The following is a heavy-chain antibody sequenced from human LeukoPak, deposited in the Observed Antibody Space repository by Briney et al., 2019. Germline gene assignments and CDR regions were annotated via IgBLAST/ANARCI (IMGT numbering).Heavy chain of an antibody. CDR3: ARGPRGHVFNWDQNLESY. J-gene: IGHJ4*02. CDR2: ISSSSSYI. CDR1: GFTFSSYS. D-gene: IGHD3-3*01. Sequence: KTGGSLRLSCAASGFTFSSYSMNWVRQAPGKGLEWVSSISSSSSYIYYADSVKGRFTISRDNAKKSLYLQMNSLRAEDTAVYYCARGPRGHVFNWDQNLESYWGQGTLVTVSS. V-gene: IGHV3-21*01.